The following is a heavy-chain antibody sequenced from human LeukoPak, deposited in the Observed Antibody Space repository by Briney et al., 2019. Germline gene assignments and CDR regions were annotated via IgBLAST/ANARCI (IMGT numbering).Heavy chain of an antibody. Sequence: SETLSLTCAVSGHSISSGYYWGWIRQSPGKGLEWIGTVYHTGNTYYNPSLKSRVTISIDTPKHQFSLKLSFVTAAETAIYYCARSGYSFGNAFDIWGQGTVVTVSS. J-gene: IGHJ3*02. CDR3: ARSGYSFGNAFDI. CDR1: GHSISSGYY. CDR2: VYHTGNT. V-gene: IGHV4-38-2*01. D-gene: IGHD5-18*01.